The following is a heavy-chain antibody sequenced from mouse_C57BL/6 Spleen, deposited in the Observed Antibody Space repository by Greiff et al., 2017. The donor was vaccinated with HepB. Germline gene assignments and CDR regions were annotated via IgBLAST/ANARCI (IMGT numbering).Heavy chain of an antibody. V-gene: IGHV1-52*01. CDR2: IDPSDSET. CDR1: GYTFTSYW. D-gene: IGHD2-10*01. CDR3: ARKPLLWDAGFDY. Sequence: QVQLKQPGAELVRPGSSVKLSCKASGYTFTSYWMHWVKQRPIQGLEWIGNIDPSDSETHYNQKFKDKATLTVDKSSSTAYMQLSSLTSEDSAVYYCARKPLLWDAGFDYWGQGTTLTVSS. J-gene: IGHJ2*01.